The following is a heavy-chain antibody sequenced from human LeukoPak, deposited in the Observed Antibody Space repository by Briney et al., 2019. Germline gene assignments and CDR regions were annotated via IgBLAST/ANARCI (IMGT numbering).Heavy chain of an antibody. CDR3: AKGPFGVVTGLFDC. D-gene: IGHD3-3*01. J-gene: IGHJ4*02. Sequence: GGSLRLSCAASGFTFSSYGMHWVRQAPGKGLEWVAFIRYDGSNKYYADSVKGRFTISRDNSKNTLYLQMNSLRAEDTAVYYCAKGPFGVVTGLFDCWGQGTLVTVSS. V-gene: IGHV3-30*02. CDR2: IRYDGSNK. CDR1: GFTFSSYG.